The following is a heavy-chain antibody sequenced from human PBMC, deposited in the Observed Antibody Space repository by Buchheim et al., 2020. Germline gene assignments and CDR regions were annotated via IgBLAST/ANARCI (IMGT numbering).Heavy chain of an antibody. V-gene: IGHV3-74*01. CDR1: GFTFSGSW. D-gene: IGHD2-2*01. CDR2: IDADGRRT. J-gene: IGHJ4*02. Sequence: EVQLVESGGGSVQPGGSLRLSCAGSGFTFSGSWMHWVRQGAGKGLVWVAQIDADGRRTRYADSVKGRFTISRDNRKDALYLQMSSLRAEDTAVYYCMRDFFGTSYWGQGT. CDR3: MRDFFGTSY.